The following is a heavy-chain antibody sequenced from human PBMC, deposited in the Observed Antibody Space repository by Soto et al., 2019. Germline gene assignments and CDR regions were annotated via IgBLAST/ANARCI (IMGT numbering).Heavy chain of an antibody. D-gene: IGHD3-10*01. J-gene: IGHJ6*02. CDR3: ARNMDYYYGPGSGNGHGV. CDR1: GYTFTAYY. CDR2: INPKFGDT. Sequence: QVQLVQSGAEVKEPGDSVRVSCEASGYTFTAYYIHWVRQAPGQGLEWMGWINPKFGDTTYAQDFQGGLTLTRDMSISTVYMDLSRLTSDDTAIYYCARNMDYYYGPGSGNGHGVWCQGTTFNVCS. V-gene: IGHV1-2*02.